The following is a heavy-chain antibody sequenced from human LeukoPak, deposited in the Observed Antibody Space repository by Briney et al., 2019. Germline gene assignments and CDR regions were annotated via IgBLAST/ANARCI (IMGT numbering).Heavy chain of an antibody. Sequence: GASVKVSCKASGGTFSSYAINWVRQATGQGLEWMGWMNPNSGNTGYAQKFQGRVTMTEDTSTDTAYMELSSLRSEDTAVYYCATAGSGSYFEFDYWGQGTLVTVSS. D-gene: IGHD1-26*01. J-gene: IGHJ4*02. CDR1: GGTFSSYA. V-gene: IGHV1-8*02. CDR3: ATAGSGSYFEFDY. CDR2: MNPNSGNT.